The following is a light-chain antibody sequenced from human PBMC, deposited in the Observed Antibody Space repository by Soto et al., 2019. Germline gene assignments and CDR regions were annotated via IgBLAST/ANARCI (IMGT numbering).Light chain of an antibody. CDR3: LQYNYYPLT. CDR2: KAS. J-gene: IGKJ4*01. Sequence: IQMTQSPATLSGSAGDSVTITCVASQSISYWLAWYQQRPGKAPRLLIYKASSLHSGVPSRFSGSGSGTEFTLTISSLQADDFATYFCLQYNYYPLTFGGGTKVDIK. CDR1: QSISYW. V-gene: IGKV1-5*03.